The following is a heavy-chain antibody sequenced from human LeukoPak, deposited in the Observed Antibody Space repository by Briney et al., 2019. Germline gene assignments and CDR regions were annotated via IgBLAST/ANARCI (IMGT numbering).Heavy chain of an antibody. CDR1: GYTFTSYY. Sequence: ASVKVSCKASGYTFTSYYMHWVRQAPGQGLEWMGIINPCGGSTSYAQKFQGRVTMTRDTSTSTVYMELSSLRSEDTAVYYCARLSGTVVVVAATPDSFGMDVWGQGTTVTVSS. D-gene: IGHD2-15*01. CDR3: ARLSGTVVVVAATPDSFGMDV. V-gene: IGHV1-46*01. CDR2: INPCGGST. J-gene: IGHJ6*02.